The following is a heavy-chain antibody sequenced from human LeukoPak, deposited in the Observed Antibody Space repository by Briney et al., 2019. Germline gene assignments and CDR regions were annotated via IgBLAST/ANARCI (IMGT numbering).Heavy chain of an antibody. Sequence: GGSLRLSCAASGFTFSSNAMHWVRRAPGKGLEWVAVISYDASNKYCADSVKGRFTISRDNSKNTLYLQMNSLRGEDTSVYYCARGSGSSTRGWFDPWGQGTLVTVSS. V-gene: IGHV3-30-3*01. J-gene: IGHJ5*02. CDR2: ISYDASNK. CDR1: GFTFSSNA. CDR3: ARGSGSSTRGWFDP. D-gene: IGHD6-13*01.